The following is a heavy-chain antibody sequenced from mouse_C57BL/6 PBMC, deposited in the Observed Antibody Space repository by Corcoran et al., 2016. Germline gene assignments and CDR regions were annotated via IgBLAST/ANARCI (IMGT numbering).Heavy chain of an antibody. D-gene: IGHD1-1*01. J-gene: IGHJ3*01. CDR3: GRGGSSY. CDR1: GYTFTDYY. CDR2: IYPGSGNT. V-gene: IGHV1-76*01. Sequence: QVQLQQSGAELVRPGASVKLSCKASGYTFTDYYINWVKQRPGQGLEWIARIYPGSGNTYYNEKFKGKATLTAEKSSSTAYMQLSSLTSEDSAVYFWGRGGSSYWGQGTLVTVSA.